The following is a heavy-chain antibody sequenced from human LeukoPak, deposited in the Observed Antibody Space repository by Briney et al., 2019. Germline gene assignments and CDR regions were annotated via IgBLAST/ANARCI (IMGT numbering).Heavy chain of an antibody. D-gene: IGHD1-26*01. CDR1: GYTFTGYY. Sequence: ASVKVSCKASGYTFTGYYMHWVRQAPGQGLEWMGWINPNSGGTNYAQKFQGRVTMTRDTSISTAYMELSRLRSDDTAVYYCAREKTGIVGATSNWFDPWGQGTLVTVSS. CDR2: INPNSGGT. J-gene: IGHJ5*02. CDR3: AREKTGIVGATSNWFDP. V-gene: IGHV1-2*02.